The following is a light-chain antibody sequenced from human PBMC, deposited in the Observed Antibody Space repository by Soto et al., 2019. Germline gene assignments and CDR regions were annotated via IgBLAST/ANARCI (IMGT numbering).Light chain of an antibody. CDR2: DAS. V-gene: IGKV1-13*02. J-gene: IGKJ1*01. CDR1: QGISSA. Sequence: AIQFTQSPCALSPSVGHEVTVTWRSSQGISSALAWYQQKPGKAPKLLIYDASSLESGVPSRFSGSGSGTDFTLTISSLQPEDFATYYCQQLNSYPPINFGQGTKVDIK. CDR3: QQLNSYPPIN.